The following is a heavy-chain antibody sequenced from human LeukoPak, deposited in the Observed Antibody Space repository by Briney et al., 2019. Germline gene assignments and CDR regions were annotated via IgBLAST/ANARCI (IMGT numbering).Heavy chain of an antibody. V-gene: IGHV3-21*01. Sequence: PGGSLRLSCAASGFTFSSYSMNWVRQAPGKGLEWVSSISSSSSHIYYADSVKGRFTISRDNAKNSLYLQMNSLRAEDTAVYYCARDAEYYYGSGSYRTFDYWGQGTLVTVSS. J-gene: IGHJ4*02. CDR2: ISSSSSHI. D-gene: IGHD3-10*01. CDR3: ARDAEYYYGSGSYRTFDY. CDR1: GFTFSSYS.